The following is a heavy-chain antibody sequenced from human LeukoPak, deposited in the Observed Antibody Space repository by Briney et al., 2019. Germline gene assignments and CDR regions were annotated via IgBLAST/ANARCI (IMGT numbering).Heavy chain of an antibody. V-gene: IGHV3-53*01. CDR3: ARGPKITGTTLYYYYYMDV. Sequence: PGGSLRLSCAASGFTVSSNYMRWVRQAPGQGLERVSVIYSGGSTYYEDSVKGRFTISRDNSKNTLYLQMNSLRAEDTAVYYCARGPKITGTTLYYYYYMDVWGKGTTVTVSS. CDR1: GFTVSSNY. D-gene: IGHD1-7*01. CDR2: IYSGGST. J-gene: IGHJ6*03.